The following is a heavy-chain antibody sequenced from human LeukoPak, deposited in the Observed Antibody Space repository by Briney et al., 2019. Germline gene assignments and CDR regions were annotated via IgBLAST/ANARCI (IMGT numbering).Heavy chain of an antibody. CDR1: GLTFNKYW. CDR3: ARDLHSSSWYYYYYYMDV. J-gene: IGHJ6*03. Sequence: GGSLRLSCEASGLTFNKYWMSWVRQAPGKGLEWVANIKQDGSEKYYVDSVKGRFTISRDNAKNSLYLQMNSLRAEDTAVYYCARDLHSSSWYYYYYYMDVWGKGTTVTVSS. V-gene: IGHV3-7*01. D-gene: IGHD6-13*01. CDR2: IKQDGSEK.